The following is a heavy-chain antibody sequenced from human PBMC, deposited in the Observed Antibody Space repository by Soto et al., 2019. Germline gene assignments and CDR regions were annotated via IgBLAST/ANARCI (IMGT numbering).Heavy chain of an antibody. Sequence: QVQLVQSGAEVKKPGASVKVSCKASGYTFPSYGISWVRQAPGQGLEWMGWISAYNGNTNYAQKLQGRVTMTTDTSTSTAYMELRSLRSDDTAVYYCARQLGYCSSTSCPAYGMDVWGQGTTVTVSS. V-gene: IGHV1-18*01. CDR3: ARQLGYCSSTSCPAYGMDV. CDR1: GYTFPSYG. J-gene: IGHJ6*02. CDR2: ISAYNGNT. D-gene: IGHD2-2*01.